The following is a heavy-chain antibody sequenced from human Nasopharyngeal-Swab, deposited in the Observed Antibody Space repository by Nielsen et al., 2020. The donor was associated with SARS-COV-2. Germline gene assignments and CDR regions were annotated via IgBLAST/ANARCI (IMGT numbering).Heavy chain of an antibody. CDR3: VVVTATPGFDY. V-gene: IGHV3-23*01. CDR1: GFTFSSYS. CDR2: ISGSGGST. Sequence: GESLKISCAASGFTFSSYSMNWVRQAPGKGLEWVSAISGSGGSTYYADSVKGRFTISRDNSKNTLYLQMNSLRAEDTAVYYCVVVTATPGFDYWGQGTLVTVSS. J-gene: IGHJ4*02. D-gene: IGHD2-21*02.